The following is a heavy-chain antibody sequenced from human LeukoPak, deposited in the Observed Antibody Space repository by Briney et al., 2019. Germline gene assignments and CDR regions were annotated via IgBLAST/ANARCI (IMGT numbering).Heavy chain of an antibody. Sequence: SETLSLTCAVYGGSFSGYYWSWIRQPPGKVLEWIGEINHSGSTNYNPSLKSRVTISVDTSKNQFSLKLSSVTAADTAVYNCARATAVAQRFDYWGQGTLVTVSS. V-gene: IGHV4-34*01. D-gene: IGHD6-19*01. CDR1: GGSFSGYY. CDR2: INHSGST. J-gene: IGHJ4*02. CDR3: ARATAVAQRFDY.